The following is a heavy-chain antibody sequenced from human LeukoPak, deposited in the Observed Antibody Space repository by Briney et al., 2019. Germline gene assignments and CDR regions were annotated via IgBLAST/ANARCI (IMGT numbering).Heavy chain of an antibody. Sequence: AGGSLRLSCAASGFTFSTYGMHWVRQAPGKGLEWVSVIYSGGSTYYADSVKGRFTISRDNSKNTLYLQMNSLRAEDTAVYYCARDSSSLYYYGMDVWGQGTTVTVSS. V-gene: IGHV3-53*01. CDR3: ARDSSSLYYYGMDV. J-gene: IGHJ6*02. D-gene: IGHD6-6*01. CDR1: GFTFSTYG. CDR2: IYSGGST.